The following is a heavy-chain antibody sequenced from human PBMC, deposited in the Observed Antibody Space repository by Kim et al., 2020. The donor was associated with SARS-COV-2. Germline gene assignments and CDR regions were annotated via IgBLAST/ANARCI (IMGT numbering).Heavy chain of an antibody. V-gene: IGHV3-23*01. D-gene: IGHD6-13*01. CDR1: GFTFSSYA. J-gene: IGHJ5*02. Sequence: GGSLRLSCAASGFTFSSYAMSWVRQAPGKGLEWVSAISGSGGSTYYADSVKGRFTISRDNSKNTLYLQMNSLRAEDTAVYYCANQFRSSSWYGGTNWFDPWGQGTLVTVSS. CDR3: ANQFRSSSWYGGTNWFDP. CDR2: ISGSGGST.